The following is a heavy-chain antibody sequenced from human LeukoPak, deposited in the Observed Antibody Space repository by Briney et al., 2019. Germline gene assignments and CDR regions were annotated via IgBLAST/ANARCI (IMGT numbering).Heavy chain of an antibody. D-gene: IGHD2-15*01. J-gene: IGHJ4*02. CDR1: GYTFTRYG. Sequence: ASVKVSCKASGYTFTRYGMSWVRQAPGQGLEWMGWISGSNGNTNYAQKLQGRVTMTIDTATGTAYMELRSLRSADTAVYYCARAGGYCGRISCPYYFDYWGQGSLVAVSS. CDR3: ARAGGYCGRISCPYYFDY. V-gene: IGHV1-18*01. CDR2: ISGSNGNT.